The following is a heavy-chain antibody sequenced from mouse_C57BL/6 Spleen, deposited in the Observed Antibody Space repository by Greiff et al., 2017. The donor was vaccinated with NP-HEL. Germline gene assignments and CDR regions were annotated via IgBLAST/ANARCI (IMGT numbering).Heavy chain of an antibody. J-gene: IGHJ4*01. V-gene: IGHV5-17*01. D-gene: IGHD3-2*02. CDR2: ISSGSSTI. CDR3: ARRAQGAMDY. CDR1: GFTFSDYG. Sequence: EVHLVETGGGLVKPGGSLKLSCAASGFTFSDYGMHWVRQAPEKGLEWVAYISSGSSTIYYADTVKGRFTISRDNAKNTLFLQMTSLRSEDTAMYYCARRAQGAMDYWGQGTSVTVSS.